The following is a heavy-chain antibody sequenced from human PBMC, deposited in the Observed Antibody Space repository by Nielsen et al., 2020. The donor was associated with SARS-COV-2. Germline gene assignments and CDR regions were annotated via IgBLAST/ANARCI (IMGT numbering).Heavy chain of an antibody. Sequence: SETLSLTCAVYGGSFSGYYWSWIRQPPGKGLEWIGEINHSGSTNYNPSLKSRVTISVDTSKNQSSLKLSSVTAADTAVYYCEREKLQATTMVTVYFDY. J-gene: IGHJ4*01. V-gene: IGHV4-34*01. CDR3: EREKLQATTMVTVYFDY. CDR1: GGSFSGYY. CDR2: INHSGST. D-gene: IGHD5-18*01.